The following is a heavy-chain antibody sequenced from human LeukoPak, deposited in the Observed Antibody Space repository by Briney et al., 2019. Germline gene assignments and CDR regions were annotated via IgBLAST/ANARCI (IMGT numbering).Heavy chain of an antibody. D-gene: IGHD2-2*01. Sequence: GGSLRLSCAASGFTFSSYAMHWVRQAPGKGLEWVAVISYDGSNKYYADSVKGRFTISRDNSKNTLYLQMNSLRAEDTAVYYCARGRLRYCSSTSCRTYYYYGMDVWGQGTTVTVSS. CDR2: ISYDGSNK. CDR1: GFTFSSYA. J-gene: IGHJ6*02. V-gene: IGHV3-30-3*01. CDR3: ARGRLRYCSSTSCRTYYYYGMDV.